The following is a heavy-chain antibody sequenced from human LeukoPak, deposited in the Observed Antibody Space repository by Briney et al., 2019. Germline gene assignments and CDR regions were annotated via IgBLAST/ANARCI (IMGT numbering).Heavy chain of an antibody. CDR3: ASGGPHYYDTSGYYGIDY. CDR2: IKQDGSEK. V-gene: IGHV3-7*02. D-gene: IGHD3-22*01. J-gene: IGHJ4*02. Sequence: GGSLRLSCAASGFTFSRYWMSWVRQAPGKGLEWVANIKQDGSEKYYVDSVKGRFTISRDNAQNSLYLQMNSLRAEDTAVYYCASGGPHYYDTSGYYGIDYWGQGGLVTVSS. CDR1: GFTFSRYW.